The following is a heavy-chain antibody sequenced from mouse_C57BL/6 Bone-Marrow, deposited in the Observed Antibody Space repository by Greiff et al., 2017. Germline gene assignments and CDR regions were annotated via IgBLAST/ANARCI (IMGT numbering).Heavy chain of an antibody. V-gene: IGHV5-4*01. J-gene: IGHJ3*01. D-gene: IGHD2-4*01. CDR3: AREAIYYDYGGAY. CDR1: GFTFSSYA. Sequence: EVQVVESGGGLVKPGGSLKLSCAASGFTFSSYAMSWVRQTPEKRLEWVATISDGGSYTYYPDNVKGRFTISRDNAKNNLYLQMSHLKSEDTAMYYCAREAIYYDYGGAYWGQGTLVTVSA. CDR2: ISDGGSYT.